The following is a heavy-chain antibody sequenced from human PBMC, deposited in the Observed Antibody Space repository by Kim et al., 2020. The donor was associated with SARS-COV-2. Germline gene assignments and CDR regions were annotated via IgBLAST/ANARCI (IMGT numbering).Heavy chain of an antibody. CDR3: ARASRLGELSLYHQGIY. J-gene: IGHJ4*02. D-gene: IGHD3-16*02. CDR2: ISAYNGNT. Sequence: ASVKVSCKASGYTFTSYGISWVRQAPGQGLEWMGWISAYNGNTNYAQKLQGRVTMTTDTSTSTAYMELRSLRSDDTAVYYCARASRLGELSLYHQGIYWGQGTLVTVSS. V-gene: IGHV1-18*04. CDR1: GYTFTSYG.